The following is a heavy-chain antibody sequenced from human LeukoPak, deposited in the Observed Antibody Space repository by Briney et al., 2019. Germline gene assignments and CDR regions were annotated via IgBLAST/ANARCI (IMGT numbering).Heavy chain of an antibody. CDR2: IWYDGSNK. CDR1: GLTFSSYV. J-gene: IGHJ4*02. V-gene: IGHV3-33*01. Sequence: PGGSLRLSCAASGLTFSSYVMHWVRQAPGKGLEWVAVIWYDGSNKYYADSVKGRFTISRDNSENTLYLQMNSLRAEDTALYYCARDGETTGSISSWFDYWGQGTLVTVSS. D-gene: IGHD6-13*01. CDR3: ARDGETTGSISSWFDY.